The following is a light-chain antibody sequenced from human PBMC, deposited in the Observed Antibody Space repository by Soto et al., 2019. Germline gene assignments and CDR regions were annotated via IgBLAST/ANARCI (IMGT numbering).Light chain of an antibody. J-gene: IGKJ3*01. CDR3: QQYGSSLFT. CDR1: QSVSSSY. V-gene: IGKV3-20*01. Sequence: EIVFTQSPGTLSLSPVERATLSCRASQSVSSSYLAWYQQKPGQAPRLLIYGASSRATGIPDRFSGSGSGTDFTLTISRLEPEDFAVYYCQQYGSSLFTFGPGTKVDIK. CDR2: GAS.